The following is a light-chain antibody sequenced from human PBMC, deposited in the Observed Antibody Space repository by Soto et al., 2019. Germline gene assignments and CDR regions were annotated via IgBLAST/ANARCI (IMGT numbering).Light chain of an antibody. Sequence: EIVMTQSPATQSVSLGERATLSCRASQSVSSRSLAWYKQKPGQAPRLLISDASNRAADIPDRFSGIGSGTDSTLTIRRLEPEDFAVDDCQQYDSPRTFGQWTKVDI. V-gene: IGKV3-20*01. CDR1: QSVSSRS. CDR2: DAS. J-gene: IGKJ1*01. CDR3: QQYDSPRT.